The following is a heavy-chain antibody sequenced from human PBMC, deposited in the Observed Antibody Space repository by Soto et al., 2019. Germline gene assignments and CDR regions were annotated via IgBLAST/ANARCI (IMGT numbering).Heavy chain of an antibody. Sequence: GASVRVSCKASGYPFTGYYMHWVRQAPGQGLEWMGWINPNSGGTNYAQKFQGWVTMTRDTSISTAYMELSRLRSDDTAVYYCARDARGDEAPMDYWGQGTLVTVSS. V-gene: IGHV1-2*04. D-gene: IGHD3-10*01. CDR3: ARDARGDEAPMDY. J-gene: IGHJ4*02. CDR1: GYPFTGYY. CDR2: INPNSGGT.